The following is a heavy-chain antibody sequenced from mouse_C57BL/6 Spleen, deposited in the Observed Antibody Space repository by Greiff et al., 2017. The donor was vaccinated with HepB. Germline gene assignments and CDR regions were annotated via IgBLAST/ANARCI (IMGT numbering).Heavy chain of an antibody. V-gene: IGHV8-12*01. J-gene: IGHJ2*01. Sequence: QVTLKVCGPGILQSSQTLSLTCSFSGFSLSTSGMGVSWIRQPSGKGLEWLAHIYWDDDKRYHPSLKSRLTISKDTSRNQVFLKITSVDTADTATYYCARRGSSGYDFDYWGQGTTLTVSS. CDR3: ARRGSSGYDFDY. CDR1: GFSLSTSGMG. CDR2: IYWDDDK. D-gene: IGHD3-2*02.